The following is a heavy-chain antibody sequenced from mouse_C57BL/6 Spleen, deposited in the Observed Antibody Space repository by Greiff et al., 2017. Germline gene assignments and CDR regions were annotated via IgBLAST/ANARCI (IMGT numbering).Heavy chain of an antibody. D-gene: IGHD1-1*01. CDR3: ASRLYYGSSRRYFDV. J-gene: IGHJ1*03. CDR1: GYTFTDYN. Sequence: EVQLQQSGPELVKPGASVKIPCKASGYTFTDYNMDWVKQSHGKSLEWIGDINPNNGGTIYNQKFKGKATLTVDKSSSTAYMELRSLTSEDTAVYYCASRLYYGSSRRYFDVWGTGTTVTVSS. V-gene: IGHV1-18*01. CDR2: INPNNGGT.